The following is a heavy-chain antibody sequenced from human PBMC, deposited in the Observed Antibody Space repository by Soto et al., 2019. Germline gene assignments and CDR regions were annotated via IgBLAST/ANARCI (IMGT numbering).Heavy chain of an antibody. Sequence: LSCTASGFTVNINYLTWVRQAPGEGLKWVSVLYPNGRAFYADSVKGRFTISTDNSQNSVYLLMNTLRAEDTAIYYCARGLGREYQDNRDYFHLDYWGKGTLVTVSS. D-gene: IGHD1-20*01. CDR3: ARGLGREYQDNRDYFHLDY. CDR2: LYPNGRA. V-gene: IGHV3-53*01. J-gene: IGHJ4*02. CDR1: GFTVNINY.